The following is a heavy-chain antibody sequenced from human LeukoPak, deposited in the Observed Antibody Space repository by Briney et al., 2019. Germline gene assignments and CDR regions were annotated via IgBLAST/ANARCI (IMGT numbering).Heavy chain of an antibody. CDR1: GGSISSYS. CDR2: MYTSGIT. V-gene: IGHV4-4*07. J-gene: IGHJ3*02. Sequence: PSETLSLTCTVSGGSISSYSWSWIRKSAGKGLEWIGHMYTSGITNYNPSLKSRVTMSVDTSKKQFSLKLSSVTAADTAVYYCASRDANTAAGFDIWGQGTMLTVSS. D-gene: IGHD6-13*01. CDR3: ASRDANTAAGFDI.